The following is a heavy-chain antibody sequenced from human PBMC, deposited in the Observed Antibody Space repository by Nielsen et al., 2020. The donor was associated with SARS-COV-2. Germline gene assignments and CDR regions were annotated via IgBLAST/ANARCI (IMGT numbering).Heavy chain of an antibody. CDR2: FDPEDGEI. CDR1: GYSLTEIS. V-gene: IGHV1-24*01. CDR3: ATSDFTIIPLF. J-gene: IGHJ6*02. D-gene: IGHD3-3*01. Sequence: ASVKVSCRVSGYSLTEISMHWVRQAPGKGLEGMGCFDPEDGEIIYAQKFEGRVTMTEDTSTDTAYMELRSLRSEDTAVYYCATSDFTIIPLFWGQGTAVTVSS.